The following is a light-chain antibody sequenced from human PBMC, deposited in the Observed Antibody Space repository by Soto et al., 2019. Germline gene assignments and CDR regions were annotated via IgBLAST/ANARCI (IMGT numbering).Light chain of an antibody. J-gene: IGKJ5*01. Sequence: IQLTQSPSSLSASIGDRVTITCRASQGISNSLAWYQQKPGKAPKLLIYIASTFQNGVPPRFSGSGFGTDFTLTISSLQPEDFATYYCQQLDSYPLTFGQGTRLEIK. CDR3: QQLDSYPLT. V-gene: IGKV1-9*01. CDR2: IAS. CDR1: QGISNS.